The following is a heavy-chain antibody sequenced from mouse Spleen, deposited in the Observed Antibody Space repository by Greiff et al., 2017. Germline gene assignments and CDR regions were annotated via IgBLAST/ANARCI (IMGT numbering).Heavy chain of an antibody. CDR1: GYTFTDYY. CDR2: INPNNGGT. D-gene: IGHD2-14*01. Sequence: VQLQQSGPELVKPGASVKISCKASGYTFTDYYMNWVKQSHGKSLEWIGDINPNNGGTSYNQKFKGKATLTVDKSSSTAYMELRSLTSEDSAVYFCARGGERDYRYDEDAMDYWGQGTSVTVSS. J-gene: IGHJ4*01. CDR3: ARGGERDYRYDEDAMDY. V-gene: IGHV1-26*01.